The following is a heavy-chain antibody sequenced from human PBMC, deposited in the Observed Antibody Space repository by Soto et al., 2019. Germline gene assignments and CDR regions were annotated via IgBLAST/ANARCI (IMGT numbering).Heavy chain of an antibody. V-gene: IGHV3-30*18. CDR2: VSYDGNHK. D-gene: IGHD6-13*01. CDR3: AKDVGQQLVLNYGMDV. J-gene: IGHJ6*02. Sequence: QVQLVESGGGVIQPGTSLSLSCGSSGFTFRSFGMYWVRQAPGKGLEWVAVVSYDGNHKYYADSVKGRFTVSRDNAKKILYLQMNSLRGEDTAVYYCAKDVGQQLVLNYGMDVWGQGTTVTVSS. CDR1: GFTFRSFG.